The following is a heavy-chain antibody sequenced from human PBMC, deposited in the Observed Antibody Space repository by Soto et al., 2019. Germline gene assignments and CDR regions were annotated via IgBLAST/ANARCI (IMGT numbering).Heavy chain of an antibody. V-gene: IGHV3-23*01. CDR3: AKQQGPGTPYYYAMDV. J-gene: IGHJ6*02. CDR2: IRSSGDRT. Sequence: PGGSLRLSCAASGFTFSSYAMSWVRQAPGKGLEWVSVIRSSGDRTYYADSVKGRFTISRDNSKNTLHMQMNSLRAEDTAVYYCAKQQGPGTPYYYAMDVWGQGTTVTVSS. CDR1: GFTFSSYA. D-gene: IGHD1-1*01.